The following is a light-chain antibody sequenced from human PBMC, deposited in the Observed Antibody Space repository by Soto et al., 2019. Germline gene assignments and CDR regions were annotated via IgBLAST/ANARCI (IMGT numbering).Light chain of an antibody. CDR2: EVN. J-gene: IGLJ3*02. CDR1: NSDVGAYNY. CDR3: CSYTSSNTWV. V-gene: IGLV2-14*01. Sequence: QSALTQPASVSGSPGQSITISCTGTNSDVGAYNYVSWYQQHPGKAPKLMIYEVNDRPSGVSNRFSGSKSGNTASLTISGLQAEDEADYYCCSYTSSNTWVFGGGTQLTVL.